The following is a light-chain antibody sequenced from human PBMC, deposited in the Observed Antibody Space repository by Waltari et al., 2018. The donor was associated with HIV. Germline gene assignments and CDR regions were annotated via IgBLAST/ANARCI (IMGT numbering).Light chain of an antibody. CDR3: SSYTSSSIYV. J-gene: IGLJ1*01. V-gene: IGLV2-14*01. CDR2: DVS. CDR1: SSDIGGYNY. Sequence: QSALTQPASVSGSPGQSITISCTGSSSDIGGYNYFSWYQQHPGKAPKLMIYDVSNRPSGVSNRFSGSKSGNTASLTISGLQAEDEADYYCSSYTSSSIYVFGTGTKVTVL.